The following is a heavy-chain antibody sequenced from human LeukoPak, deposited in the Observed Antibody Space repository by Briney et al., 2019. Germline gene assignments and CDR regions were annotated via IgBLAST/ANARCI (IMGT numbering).Heavy chain of an antibody. J-gene: IGHJ3*02. CDR2: IYHSGST. D-gene: IGHD3-3*01. CDR3: ASFDFWSTKGAFDI. Sequence: SETLSLTCTVSGGSISSGGYYWSWIRQPPGKGLEWIGYIYHSGSTYYNPSLKSRVTISVDRSKNQFSLKLSSVTAADTAVYYCASFDFWSTKGAFDIWGQGTMVTVSS. CDR1: GGSISSGGYY. V-gene: IGHV4-30-2*01.